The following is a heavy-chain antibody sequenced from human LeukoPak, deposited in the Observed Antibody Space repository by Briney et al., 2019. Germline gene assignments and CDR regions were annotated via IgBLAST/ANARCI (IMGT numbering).Heavy chain of an antibody. Sequence: ASVKVSCKASGYTFTSYGISWVRQAAGQGLEWMGWISAYNGNTNYAQKLQGRVTMTTDTSTSTAYMELRSLRSDDTAVYYCARDPGIAVARTFDYWGQGTLVTVSS. V-gene: IGHV1-18*01. CDR1: GYTFTSYG. D-gene: IGHD6-19*01. CDR3: ARDPGIAVARTFDY. J-gene: IGHJ4*02. CDR2: ISAYNGNT.